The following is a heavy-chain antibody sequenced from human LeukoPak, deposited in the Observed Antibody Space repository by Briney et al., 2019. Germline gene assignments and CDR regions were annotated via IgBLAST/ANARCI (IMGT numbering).Heavy chain of an antibody. J-gene: IGHJ4*02. V-gene: IGHV1-2*02. CDR1: GYTFSEYY. CDR3: ARGRNIEMATMSGGSDY. CDR2: LNPNSGDT. D-gene: IGHD5-24*01. Sequence: GASVKVSCNASGYTFSEYYMHWVRQPPGQGLEWMGWLNPNSGDTNYAQKFQGRVSMTRDTSISTAYMDLSDLRSDDTAVYDCARGRNIEMATMSGGSDYWGQGTLVTVSS.